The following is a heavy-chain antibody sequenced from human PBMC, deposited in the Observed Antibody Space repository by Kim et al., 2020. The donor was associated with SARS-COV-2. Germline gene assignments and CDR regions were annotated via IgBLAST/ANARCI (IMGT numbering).Heavy chain of an antibody. D-gene: IGHD2-2*01. CDR3: AKVRYCSSTSCYPWYYYGMDV. CDR2: ISGSGGST. CDR1: GFTFSSYA. J-gene: IGHJ6*02. Sequence: GGSLRLSCAASGFTFSSYAMSWVRQAPGKGLEWVAAISGSGGSTYYADSVKCRFTISRDNSKNTLYLQMNSLRAEDTAVYYCAKVRYCSSTSCYPWYYYGMDVWGQGTTVTVSS. V-gene: IGHV3-23*01.